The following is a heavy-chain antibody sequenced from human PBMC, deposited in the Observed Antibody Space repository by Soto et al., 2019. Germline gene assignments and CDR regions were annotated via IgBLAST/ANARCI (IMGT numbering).Heavy chain of an antibody. Sequence: QMQLQESGPGLVKPSQTLSLTCTVSGGSISSGGYYWSWIRQLPGKGLEWMGYIYRSGNAYYNPSLESRLTISVDTSNNQFSLNLSSVTAADTAVYYCDSKNDFSRGSVYYGGRDVCGHSTTVTVS. V-gene: IGHV4-31*03. D-gene: IGHD3-3*01. CDR3: DSKNDFSRGSVYYGGRDV. CDR2: IYRSGNA. J-gene: IGHJ6*02. CDR1: GGSISSGGYY.